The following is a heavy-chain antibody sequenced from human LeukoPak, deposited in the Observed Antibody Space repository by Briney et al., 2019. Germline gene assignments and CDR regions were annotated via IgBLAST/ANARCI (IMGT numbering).Heavy chain of an antibody. D-gene: IGHD3-22*01. CDR3: ASSHDSSGND. Sequence: RGSLRLSCAASGFNFGTYWMSWVRQAPGKGLEWLANIRQDGSVKLYVDSVKGRFTISRDNAKSSLYLQMNSLRVADTAVYYCASSHDSSGNDWGQGTLVTVSS. J-gene: IGHJ4*02. CDR1: GFNFGTYW. V-gene: IGHV3-7*01. CDR2: IRQDGSVK.